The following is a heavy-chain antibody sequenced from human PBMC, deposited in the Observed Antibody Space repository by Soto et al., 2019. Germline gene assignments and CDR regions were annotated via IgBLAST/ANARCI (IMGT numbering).Heavy chain of an antibody. D-gene: IGHD3-3*01. CDR1: GFTFDDYA. Sequence: EVQLVESGGGLVQPGRSLRLSCAASGFTFDDYAMHWVRQAPGKGLEWVSGISWNSGSIGYADSVKGRFTISSDNAKNSLYLQMNSRRAEDTALYYCATDTGGILDGIGDYWGQGTLVTVSS. V-gene: IGHV3-9*01. J-gene: IGHJ4*02. CDR3: ATDTGGILDGIGDY. CDR2: ISWNSGSI.